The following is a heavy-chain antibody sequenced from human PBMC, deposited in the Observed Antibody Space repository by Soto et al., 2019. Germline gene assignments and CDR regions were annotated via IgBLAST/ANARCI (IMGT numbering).Heavy chain of an antibody. CDR2: IYWDGDK. D-gene: IGHD3-10*01. CDR3: AHFIFECNLVRGVTLYY. Sequence: QINLNESDATLVKPMQHLTLTCNFSGFSLDSTAVGVGWLRQPPGKALECLALIYWDGDKRYNPSLTNSVIITKDYSKKQLVITMTDIAPSDAGRCFCAHFIFECNLVRGVTLYYWGQGFLFTVSS. V-gene: IGHV2-5*02. J-gene: IGHJ4*02. CDR1: GFSLDSTAVG.